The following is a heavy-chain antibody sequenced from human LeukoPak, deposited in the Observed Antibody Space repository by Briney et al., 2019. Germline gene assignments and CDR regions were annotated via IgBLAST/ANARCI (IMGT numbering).Heavy chain of an antibody. CDR2: IYSGGST. CDR1: GFTVSSNY. D-gene: IGHD1-26*01. CDR3: ARGPIVGAGQGSPRLLNFDY. V-gene: IGHV3-53*01. J-gene: IGHJ4*02. Sequence: GGSLRLSCAASGFTVSSNYMSWVRQAPGKGLEWVSVIYSGGSTYYADSVKGRFTISRHNSKNTLYLQMNSLRAEDTAVYYCARGPIVGAGQGSPRLLNFDYWGQGTLVTVSS.